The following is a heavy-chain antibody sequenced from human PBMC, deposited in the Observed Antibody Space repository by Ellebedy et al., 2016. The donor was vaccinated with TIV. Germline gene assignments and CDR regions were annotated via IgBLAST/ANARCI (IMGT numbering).Heavy chain of an antibody. J-gene: IGHJ6*02. V-gene: IGHV1-2*04. D-gene: IGHD3-10*01. CDR3: ARSRVGYYGSGSYSYYYYGMDV. CDR1: GYTFTGYY. Sequence: ASVKVSCXASGYTFTGYYMHWVRQAPGQGLEWMGWINPNSGGTNYAQKFQGWVTMTRDTSISTAYMELSRLRSDDTAVYYCARSRVGYYGSGSYSYYYYGMDVWGQGTTVTVSS. CDR2: INPNSGGT.